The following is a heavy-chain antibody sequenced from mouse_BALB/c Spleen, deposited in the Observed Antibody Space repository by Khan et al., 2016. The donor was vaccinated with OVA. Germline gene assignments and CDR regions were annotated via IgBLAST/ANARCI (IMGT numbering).Heavy chain of an antibody. J-gene: IGHJ2*01. V-gene: IGHV3-2*02. CDR1: GYSITSGYG. CDR3: ARTARIKY. CDR2: ISYSGST. D-gene: IGHD1-2*01. Sequence: EVQLVESGPGLVKPSQSLSLTCTVTGYSITSGYGWNLIRQFPGNKLEWVGYISYSGSTNYTPSLKSRISITRDTSTNQFFLQLNSLTTEDTATYYCARTARIKYWGQGTTLTVSS.